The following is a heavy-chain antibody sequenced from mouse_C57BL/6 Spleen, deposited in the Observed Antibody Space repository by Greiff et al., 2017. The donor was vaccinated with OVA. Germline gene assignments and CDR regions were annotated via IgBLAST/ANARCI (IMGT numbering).Heavy chain of an antibody. CDR2: IYPGDGDT. Sequence: QVQLQQSGAELVKPGASVKISCKASGYAFRSYWMNWVKQRPGKGLEWIGQIYPGDGDTNYNGKFKGKATLTADKSSSTAYMQLSSLTSEDSAVYFCARILRSYAMDYWGQGTSVTVSS. D-gene: IGHD1-1*01. J-gene: IGHJ4*01. CDR3: ARILRSYAMDY. V-gene: IGHV1-80*01. CDR1: GYAFRSYW.